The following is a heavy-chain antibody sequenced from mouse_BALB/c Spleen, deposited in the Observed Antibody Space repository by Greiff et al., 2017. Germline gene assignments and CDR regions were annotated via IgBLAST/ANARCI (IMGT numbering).Heavy chain of an antibody. V-gene: IGHV5-17*02. J-gene: IGHJ3*01. Sequence: EVQLVESGGGLVQPGGSRKLSCAASGFTFSSFGMHWVRQAPEKGLEWVAYISSGSSTIYYADTVKDRFTISRDNPKNTLFLQMTSLRSEDTAMYYCARDNWFAYWGQGTLVTVSA. CDR2: ISSGSSTI. CDR1: GFTFSSFG. CDR3: ARDNWFAY.